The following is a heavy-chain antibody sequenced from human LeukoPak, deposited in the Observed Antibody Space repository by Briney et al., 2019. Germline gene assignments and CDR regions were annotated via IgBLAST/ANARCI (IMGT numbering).Heavy chain of an antibody. Sequence: GGSLRLSCAASGFTFSTYSMNWVRQAPGKGLEWVSYIRGGGSPIYYADSVKGRFTISRDNAKNSLYLQMNSLRDEDTAVYYCTRDPHALDYWDQGTLVTVSS. J-gene: IGHJ4*02. CDR1: GFTFSTYS. CDR3: TRDPHALDY. V-gene: IGHV3-48*02. CDR2: IRGGGSPI.